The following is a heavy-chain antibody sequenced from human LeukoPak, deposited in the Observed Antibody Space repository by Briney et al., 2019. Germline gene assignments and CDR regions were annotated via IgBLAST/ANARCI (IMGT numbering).Heavy chain of an antibody. V-gene: IGHV3-48*02. J-gene: IGHJ4*02. CDR3: VRDPDALDY. CDR1: GFTFSSYG. CDR2: IRSSGYPI. Sequence: PGRSLRLSCAASGFTFSSYGMHWVRQAPGKGLEWVSYIRSSGYPIHYADSVKGRFTISRDNAKSSVYLQMNSLRDEDTAVYYCVRDPDALDYWGQGTLVTVSS.